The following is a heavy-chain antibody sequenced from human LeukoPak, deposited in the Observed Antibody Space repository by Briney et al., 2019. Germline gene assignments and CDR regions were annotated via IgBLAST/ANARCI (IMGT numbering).Heavy chain of an antibody. CDR3: ARVEFRGAKLRFLEWLSYGPNAPDIDY. J-gene: IGHJ4*02. V-gene: IGHV3-30*04. CDR2: ISYDGSNK. D-gene: IGHD3-3*01. Sequence: GGSLTLSCAVSGFTFSSYAMHWVRQAPGKGLGWVAVISYDGSNKYYSDSVKGRFTICRDNSKNTLYLQMHSLRAEDTAVYYCARVEFRGAKLRFLEWLSYGPNAPDIDYWGEGTLVTVSS. CDR1: GFTFSSYA.